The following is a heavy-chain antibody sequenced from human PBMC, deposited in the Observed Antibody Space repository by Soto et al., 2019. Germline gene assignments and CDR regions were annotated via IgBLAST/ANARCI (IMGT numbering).Heavy chain of an antibody. CDR3: ARDRFLEWLLTPSGYYYGMDV. CDR2: IYTSGST. CDR1: GGSISSYY. J-gene: IGHJ6*02. Sequence: SETLSLTCTVSGGSISSYYWSWIRQPAGKGLEWIGRIYTSGSTNYNPSLKSRVTMSVDTSKNQFSLKLSSVTAADTAVYYCARDRFLEWLLTPSGYYYGMDVWGQGTKVTVSS. V-gene: IGHV4-4*07. D-gene: IGHD3-3*01.